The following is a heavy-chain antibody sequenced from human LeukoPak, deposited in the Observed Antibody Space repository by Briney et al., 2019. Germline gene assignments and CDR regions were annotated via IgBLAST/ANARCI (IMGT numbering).Heavy chain of an antibody. CDR2: IKEDGNDK. CDR3: ARGHYGMDV. Sequence: GGSLRLSCAASGFTFSGYAINWVRQAPGKGLEWVANIKEDGNDKYYVDSLRGRFTISRDNAKNSLYLQMNSLRAEDTAIYYCARGHYGMDVWGQGTTVTVSS. J-gene: IGHJ6*02. CDR1: GFTFSGYA. V-gene: IGHV3-7*03.